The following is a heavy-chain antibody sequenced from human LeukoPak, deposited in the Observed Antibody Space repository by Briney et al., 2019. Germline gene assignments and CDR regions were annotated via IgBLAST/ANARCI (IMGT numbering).Heavy chain of an antibody. Sequence: TGGSLRLSCAASGFTFSNYWMYWVRQAPGKGLVWVSRINSDGRSITYADSVKGRFTISRDNAKNTLYLQMNSLRAEDTAVYYCAREYTVTVPHYYYYGMDVWGQGTTVTVSS. V-gene: IGHV3-74*01. CDR1: GFTFSNYW. CDR2: INSDGRSI. CDR3: AREYTVTVPHYYYYGMDV. J-gene: IGHJ6*02. D-gene: IGHD4-17*01.